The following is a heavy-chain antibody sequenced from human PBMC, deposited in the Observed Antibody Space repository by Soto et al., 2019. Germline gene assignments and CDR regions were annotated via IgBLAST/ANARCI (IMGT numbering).Heavy chain of an antibody. CDR2: ISGNGGST. CDR1: GFTFSTYA. V-gene: IGHV3-23*01. D-gene: IGHD2-15*01. Sequence: EVQLLDSGGGLVQPGGSLRLSCAASGFTFSTYAMSWVRQAPGKGLEWVSGISGNGGSTPYADSVKGRFTISRDNSKIMLYLQMNGLREEDTAVYYCAKALYGGHDYWGQGTLVTVCS. CDR3: AKALYGGHDY. J-gene: IGHJ4*02.